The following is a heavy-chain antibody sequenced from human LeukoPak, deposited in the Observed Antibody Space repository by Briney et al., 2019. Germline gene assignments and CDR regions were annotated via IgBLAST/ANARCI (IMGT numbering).Heavy chain of an antibody. CDR2: IYYSGST. D-gene: IGHD4-11*01. J-gene: IGHJ3*02. CDR1: GGSISSYY. CDR3: ATTTVDDAFDI. Sequence: SETLSLTCTVSGGSISSYYWSWIRQPPGKGLEWIGYIYYSGSTNYNPSLKSRVTISVDTSKNQFSLKLSSVTAADTAVYYCATTTVDDAFDIWGQGTMVTVSS. V-gene: IGHV4-59*01.